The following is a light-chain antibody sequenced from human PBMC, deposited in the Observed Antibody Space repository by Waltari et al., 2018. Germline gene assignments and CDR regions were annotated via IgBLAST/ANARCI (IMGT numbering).Light chain of an antibody. CDR2: DVN. V-gene: IGLV2-18*02. Sequence: QSALTQPPSVSGSPGQSVTISCPATKSDIGGWDRVSWYQQAPGSAPKLILFDVNNRPLVVPDRCSGSKSGNTASLTISGLQTEDEADYYCSSYTDNTVLFGGGTKLTVL. J-gene: IGLJ2*01. CDR1: KSDIGGWDR. CDR3: SSYTDNTVL.